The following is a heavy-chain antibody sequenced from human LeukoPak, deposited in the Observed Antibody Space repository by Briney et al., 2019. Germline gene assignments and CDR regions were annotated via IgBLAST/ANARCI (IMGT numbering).Heavy chain of an antibody. CDR2: IIPIFGTP. CDR3: ARGYRGYDPNAKLRLDYHYHGMDV. J-gene: IGHJ6*02. CDR1: GGTFSTYA. Sequence: SVKVSCKASGGTFSTYAISWVRQAPGQGLEWMGGIIPIFGTPNYAQKFQGRVTINADESTSTAYMELSSLRSEDMAVYYCARGYRGYDPNAKLRLDYHYHGMDVWGQGTTVTVSS. D-gene: IGHD5-12*01. V-gene: IGHV1-69*13.